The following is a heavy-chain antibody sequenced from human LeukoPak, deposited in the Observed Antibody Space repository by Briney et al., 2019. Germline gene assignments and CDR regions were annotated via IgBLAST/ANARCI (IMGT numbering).Heavy chain of an antibody. CDR1: GGSFSGYY. Sequence: SETLSLTCAVYGGSFSGYYWSWNWIRQPPGKGLEWIAEINHSGSTNYNPSLKSRVTISVDTSKNQFSLKLSSVTAADTAVYYCARGRARPGRKVFDIWGQGTMVTVSS. D-gene: IGHD2-15*01. CDR3: ARGRARPGRKVFDI. V-gene: IGHV4-34*01. J-gene: IGHJ3*02. CDR2: INHSGST.